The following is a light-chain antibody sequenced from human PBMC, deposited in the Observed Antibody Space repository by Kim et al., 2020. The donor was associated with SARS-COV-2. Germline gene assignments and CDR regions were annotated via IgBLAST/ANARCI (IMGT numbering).Light chain of an antibody. CDR3: QSYDSSLSGSGV. Sequence: VTIACTWSTPNIGAVYDVHWYQQLPGTAPKLLIYGNSNRPSGVPDRFSGSKSGTSASLAITGLQAEDEADYYCQSYDSSLSGSGVFGGGTQLTVL. V-gene: IGLV1-40*01. CDR2: GNS. CDR1: TPNIGAVYD. J-gene: IGLJ3*02.